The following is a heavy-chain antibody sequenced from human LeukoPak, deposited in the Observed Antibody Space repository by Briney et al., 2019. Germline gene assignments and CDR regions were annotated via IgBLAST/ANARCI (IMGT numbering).Heavy chain of an antibody. CDR1: GGTFSSYA. CDR3: ARILPLYSSGWYYYYYMDV. J-gene: IGHJ6*03. CDR2: MNPNSGNT. D-gene: IGHD6-19*01. Sequence: GASVKVSCKASGGTFSSYAISWVRQAPGQGLEWMGWMNPNSGNTGYAQKFQGRVTMTRNTSISTAYMELSSLRSEDTAVNYCARILPLYSSGWYYYYYMDVWGKGTTVTVSS. V-gene: IGHV1-8*02.